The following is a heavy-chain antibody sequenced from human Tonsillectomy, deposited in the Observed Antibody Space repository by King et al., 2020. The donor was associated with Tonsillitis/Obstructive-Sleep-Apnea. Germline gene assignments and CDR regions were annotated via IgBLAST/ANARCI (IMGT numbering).Heavy chain of an antibody. V-gene: IGHV4-59*08. Sequence: QLQESGPGLLKPSETLSLTCTVSGGSTSNYYWSWIRQPPGKGLEWIGFIYYSGTTRYNPSLKSRATMSVDTSKNQFSLKLTSVTAADTAVYYCARLLYYDVPMPTVVYYFDYWGQGTLVTVSS. CDR3: ARLLYYDVPMPTVVYYFDY. CDR2: IYYSGTT. D-gene: IGHD3-3*01. CDR1: GGSTSNYY. J-gene: IGHJ4*02.